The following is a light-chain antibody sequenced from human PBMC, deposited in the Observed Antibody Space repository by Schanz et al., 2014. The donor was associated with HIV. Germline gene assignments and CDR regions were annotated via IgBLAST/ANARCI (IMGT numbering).Light chain of an antibody. Sequence: QSALTQPPSASGSPGQSVTISCTGTSSDVGGYNYVSWYQQHPGKAPKLMIYDVSNRPSGVSSRFSGSKSGNTASLTISGLQAEDEADYYCSSYTSSSTLSFGGGTKLTVL. V-gene: IGLV2-14*03. CDR3: SSYTSSSTLS. CDR1: SSDVGGYNY. J-gene: IGLJ2*01. CDR2: DVS.